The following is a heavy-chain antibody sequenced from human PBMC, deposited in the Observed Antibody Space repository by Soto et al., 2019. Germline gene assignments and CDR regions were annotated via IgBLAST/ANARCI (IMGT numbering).Heavy chain of an antibody. D-gene: IGHD3-22*01. CDR1: GFTFSSYS. CDR3: ARIPVYDSYYYGMDV. J-gene: IGHJ6*02. V-gene: IGHV3-21*01. Sequence: GGSLRLSCAASGFTFSSYSMNWVRQAPGKGREWVSSISSSSSYRYYADSVKGRFTISRDNANNSLYLQINSLSAEDTAVYYCARIPVYDSYYYGMDVWGQGTPVTVSS. CDR2: ISSSSSYR.